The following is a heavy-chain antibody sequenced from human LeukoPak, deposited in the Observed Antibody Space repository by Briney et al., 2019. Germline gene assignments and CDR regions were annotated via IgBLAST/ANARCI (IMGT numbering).Heavy chain of an antibody. CDR2: INPNSGGT. D-gene: IGHD4-17*01. Sequence: ASVKVSCKASGYTFTGYYMHWVRQAPGQGLEWMGWINPNSGGTNYAQKFQGRVTMTRDTSISTAYMELSSLISDDTAVYFCARTDSGAYGSFDNWGQGTLVTVSS. CDR1: GYTFTGYY. J-gene: IGHJ4*02. V-gene: IGHV1-2*02. CDR3: ARTDSGAYGSFDN.